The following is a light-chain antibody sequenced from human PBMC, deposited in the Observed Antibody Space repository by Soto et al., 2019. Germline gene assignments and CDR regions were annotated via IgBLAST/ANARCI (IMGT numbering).Light chain of an antibody. CDR1: QSVISSG. J-gene: IGKJ2*01. CDR2: DAS. V-gene: IGKV3-20*01. Sequence: EVVLTQSPGTLSLSPGERATLSCRASQSVISSGLAWYQQKPGKAPRLLIYDASSRATGIPDRFSGSGSGTDFTLTISRLEPEDFAVYFCQKYGSSPYTFGQGTKVEIK. CDR3: QKYGSSPYT.